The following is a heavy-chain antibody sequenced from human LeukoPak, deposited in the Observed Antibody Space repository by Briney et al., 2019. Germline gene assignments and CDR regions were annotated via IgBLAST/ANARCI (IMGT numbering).Heavy chain of an antibody. CDR2: IIPILGIA. CDR1: GGTFSSYT. Sequence: GASVKVSCKASGGTFSSYTISWVRQAPGQGLEWMGRIIPILGIANYAQKFQGRVTITADKSTSTAYVELSSLRSEDTAVYYCARGNYDFWSGHRYWGQGTLVTVSS. V-gene: IGHV1-69*02. D-gene: IGHD3-3*01. CDR3: ARGNYDFWSGHRY. J-gene: IGHJ4*02.